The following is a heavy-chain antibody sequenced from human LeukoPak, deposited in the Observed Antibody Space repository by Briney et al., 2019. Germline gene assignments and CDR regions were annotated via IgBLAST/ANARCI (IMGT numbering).Heavy chain of an antibody. D-gene: IGHD6-13*01. J-gene: IGHJ4*02. CDR3: ARLSPAAGPWYFDY. V-gene: IGHV4-39*01. CDR2: IHYTGTT. Sequence: IGNIHYTGTTYYNPSLKSRVTISVDTSKNQFSLKVNSVTAADTAVYHCARLSPAAGPWYFDYWGQGTLVTVSS.